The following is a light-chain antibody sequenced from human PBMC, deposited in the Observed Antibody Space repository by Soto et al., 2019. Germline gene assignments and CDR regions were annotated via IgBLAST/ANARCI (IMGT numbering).Light chain of an antibody. CDR1: SSDVGGYNY. V-gene: IGLV2-14*01. J-gene: IGLJ3*02. CDR2: DVS. CDR3: SSYTSSSTSV. Sequence: QSVLTQPASVSGSPGQSITISCTGTSSDVGGYNYVSWYQQHPGKAPKLMIYDVSNRPSGVSNRFSGSKSGNTASLTISGLQAEDEADYYCSSYTSSSTSVFGGGTTLTV.